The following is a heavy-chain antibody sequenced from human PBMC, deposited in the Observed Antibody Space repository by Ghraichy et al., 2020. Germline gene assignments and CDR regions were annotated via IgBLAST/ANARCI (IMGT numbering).Heavy chain of an antibody. Sequence: ASVKVSCKTSGYTFTSFGVSWVRQAPGQGLEWLGWISGFNGHTTYAQKLQGRVTLTTDTSTSTAYMEVRSLRSDDTAVYYCARDRTVATAHFDYWGQGTLVTVSS. V-gene: IGHV1-18*01. CDR1: GYTFTSFG. CDR2: ISGFNGHT. J-gene: IGHJ4*02. CDR3: ARDRTVATAHFDY. D-gene: IGHD6-19*01.